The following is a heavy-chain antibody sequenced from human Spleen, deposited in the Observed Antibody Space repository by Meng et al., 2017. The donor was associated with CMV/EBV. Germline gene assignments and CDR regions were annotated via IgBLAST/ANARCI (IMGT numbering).Heavy chain of an antibody. D-gene: IGHD6-19*01. Sequence: ASVKVSCKTSGYTFTDCFIHWVRQAPGQGLEWMGWINPHTGTTHYAQNFQGRLTMTRDTSISTVYMELTNLRSDDTAFYYCARDRDTSGWYIFDYWGQGSLVTVSS. CDR2: INPHTGTT. J-gene: IGHJ4*02. CDR1: GYTFTDCF. V-gene: IGHV1-2*02. CDR3: ARDRDTSGWYIFDY.